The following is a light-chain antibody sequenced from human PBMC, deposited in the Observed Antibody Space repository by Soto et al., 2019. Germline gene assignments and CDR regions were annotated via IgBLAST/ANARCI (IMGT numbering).Light chain of an antibody. J-gene: IGKJ4*01. CDR2: AAS. CDR3: QQSNSSPPT. Sequence: DIQMTHSPSALSASVGNSVSMSCRASQSISSYLNWYQQKPGKAPKLLIYAASSLQSGVPSRFRGSASGTDFTLTISSLQPEDFATYFCQQSNSSPPTFGGGTKVDI. CDR1: QSISSY. V-gene: IGKV1-39*01.